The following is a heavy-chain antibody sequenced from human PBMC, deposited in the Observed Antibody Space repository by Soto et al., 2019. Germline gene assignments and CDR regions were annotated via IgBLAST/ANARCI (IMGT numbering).Heavy chain of an antibody. D-gene: IGHD6-19*01. CDR1: GFTFSSYS. J-gene: IGHJ4*02. CDR2: ISSSSSTI. Sequence: GGSLRLSCAASGFTFSSYSMNWVRQAPGKGLEWVSYISSSSSTIYYADSVKGRFPTSRDNAKNSLYLQMNSLRAEDTAVYYCARDGRGWHHDYWGQGTLATVS. CDR3: ARDGRGWHHDY. V-gene: IGHV3-48*01.